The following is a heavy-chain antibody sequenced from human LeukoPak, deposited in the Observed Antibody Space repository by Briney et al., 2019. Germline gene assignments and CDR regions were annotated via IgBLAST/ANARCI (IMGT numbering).Heavy chain of an antibody. CDR1: GYSVSSYW. CDR3: ARRSEDSSSWIFDY. Sequence: GGSLKISCKGSGYSVSSYWSGWVRQMTRESPGGMGVIYPGDSDTRYSPSFQGQVTISADKSISTAYLQWSSLKASDTAMYYCARRSEDSSSWIFDYWGQGTLVTVSP. V-gene: IGHV5-51*01. CDR2: IYPGDSDT. D-gene: IGHD6-13*01. J-gene: IGHJ4*02.